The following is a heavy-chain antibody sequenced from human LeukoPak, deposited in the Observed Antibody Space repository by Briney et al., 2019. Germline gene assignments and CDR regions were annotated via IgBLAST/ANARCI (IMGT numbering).Heavy chain of an antibody. Sequence: GASVKVSCKASGYTFTGYYMHWVRQAPGQGLEWMGWINPNSGGTNYAQKFQGRVTMTRDTSISTAYMELSRLRSDDTAVYYCARDMAYYYDSSGYYNFDAFDIWGQGTMVTVSS. D-gene: IGHD3-22*01. V-gene: IGHV1-2*02. CDR2: INPNSGGT. J-gene: IGHJ3*02. CDR3: ARDMAYYYDSSGYYNFDAFDI. CDR1: GYTFTGYY.